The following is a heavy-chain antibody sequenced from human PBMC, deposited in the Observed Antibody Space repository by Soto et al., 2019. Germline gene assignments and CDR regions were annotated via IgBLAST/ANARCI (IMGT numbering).Heavy chain of an antibody. CDR1: GGFLSESY. CDR3: VRIRYQLPSSVLWLDP. V-gene: IGHV4-34*01. Sequence: SETLSVTCAVYGGFLSESYWTWIRQPPGKGLEWIGEINHVGGTNYNPSLKSRVTMSVDTSQNQFSLRLISVTAADTAMYFCVRIRYQLPSSVLWLDPWGQGTPVTVSS. CDR2: INHVGGT. D-gene: IGHD3-16*01. J-gene: IGHJ5*02.